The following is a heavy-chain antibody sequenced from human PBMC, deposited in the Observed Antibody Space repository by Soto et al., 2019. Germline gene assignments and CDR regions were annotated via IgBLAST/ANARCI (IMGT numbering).Heavy chain of an antibody. Sequence: GVSLRLSCVGTGLNFDDFAMHWVRQAPGKGLEWVSGITWNSRVLAYADSVKGQFTISRDNARNSLYLQMDSLRDEDTALYYCAKGRYDFWSPYYFDSWGQGTLVTVSS. CDR3: AKGRYDFWSPYYFDS. CDR1: GLNFDDFA. J-gene: IGHJ4*02. CDR2: ITWNSRVL. D-gene: IGHD3-3*01. V-gene: IGHV3-9*01.